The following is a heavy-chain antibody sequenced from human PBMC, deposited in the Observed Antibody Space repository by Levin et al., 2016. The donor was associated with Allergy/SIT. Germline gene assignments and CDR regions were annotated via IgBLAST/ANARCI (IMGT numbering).Heavy chain of an antibody. Sequence: WIRQPPGKGLEWVAAISGGGAGTYYADSVKGRFTISRDNSKNTLYLQMNSLRAEDTAVYYCAKLVGGASIYWGQGTLVTVSS. J-gene: IGHJ4*02. V-gene: IGHV3-23*01. CDR3: AKLVGGASIY. CDR2: ISGGGAGT. D-gene: IGHD2-15*01.